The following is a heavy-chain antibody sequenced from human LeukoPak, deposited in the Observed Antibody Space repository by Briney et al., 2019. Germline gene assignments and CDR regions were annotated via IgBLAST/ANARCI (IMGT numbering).Heavy chain of an antibody. Sequence: ASETLSLTCTVSGGSISSYYWSWIRQPPGKGLEWIGYTYYSGSTNYNPSLKSRVTISVDTSKNQFSLKLSSVTAADTAVYYCARGRMTSDYWGQGTLVTVSS. CDR2: TYYSGST. V-gene: IGHV4-59*01. D-gene: IGHD2-15*01. CDR1: GGSISSYY. CDR3: ARGRMTSDY. J-gene: IGHJ4*02.